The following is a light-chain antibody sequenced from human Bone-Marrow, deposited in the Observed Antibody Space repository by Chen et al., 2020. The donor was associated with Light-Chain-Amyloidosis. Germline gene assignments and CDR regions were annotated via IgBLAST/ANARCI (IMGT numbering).Light chain of an antibody. J-gene: IGLJ3*02. Sequence: NFMLTQPHSLSESPWKTVIISCTRSSGSIATNYVQGYQQRPGSSPTTVIYEDDQRPSGVPDRFSGSSDRSSNSATLTISGLKTEDEADYYCQSYQGSSQGVFGGGTKLNVL. CDR1: SGSIATNY. CDR2: EDD. V-gene: IGLV6-57*01. CDR3: QSYQGSSQGV.